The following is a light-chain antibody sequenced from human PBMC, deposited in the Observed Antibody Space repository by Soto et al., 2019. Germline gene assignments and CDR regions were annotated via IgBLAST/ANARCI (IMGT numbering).Light chain of an antibody. Sequence: EILLTQSPATLSLSPGERATLSRRASQSVNSYLAWYQQKPGQAPRLLIYDASNRATGIPARFSGSGSGTDFTLTISSLEPEDFAVYYCQQRSDWPRTFGQGTKVEIK. V-gene: IGKV3-11*01. CDR1: QSVNSY. J-gene: IGKJ1*01. CDR3: QQRSDWPRT. CDR2: DAS.